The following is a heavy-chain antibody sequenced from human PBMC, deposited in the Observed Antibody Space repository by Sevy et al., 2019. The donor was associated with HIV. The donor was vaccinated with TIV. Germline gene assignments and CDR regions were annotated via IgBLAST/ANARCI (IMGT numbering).Heavy chain of an antibody. D-gene: IGHD4-17*01. V-gene: IGHV3-48*03. CDR3: TRDLPLSATTVAHFDY. Sequence: GGSLRRSCAASGFTFSSFEMNWVRQTPGKGLDWVSFISSSGSLIYYADSVKGRFTMSRDNATNSLYLQMNSLRAEDTSVYYCTRDLPLSATTVAHFDYWGQGTLVTVSS. CDR2: ISSSGSLI. CDR1: GFTFSSFE. J-gene: IGHJ4*02.